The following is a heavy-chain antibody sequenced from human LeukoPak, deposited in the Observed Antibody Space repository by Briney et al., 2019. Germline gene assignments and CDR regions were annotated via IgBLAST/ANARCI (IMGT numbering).Heavy chain of an antibody. D-gene: IGHD3-3*01. CDR2: IYYSGST. J-gene: IGHJ3*02. V-gene: IGHV4-59*01. CDR1: GGSISSYY. CDR3: ARGVTIFGVVTPPYDAFDI. Sequence: KPSETLSLTCTVSGGSISSYYWSWLRQPPGKGLEWLGYIYYSGSTNYNPSLKSRVTISVDTSKNQFSLKLSSVTAADTAVYYCARGVTIFGVVTPPYDAFDIWGQGTMVTVSS.